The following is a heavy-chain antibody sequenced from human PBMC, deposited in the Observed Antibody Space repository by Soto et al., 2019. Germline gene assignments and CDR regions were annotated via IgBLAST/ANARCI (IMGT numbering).Heavy chain of an antibody. Sequence: ASVKVSCKASGGTFSRHAIRWVRLAPGQGLEWMGGIIPIFGTANYEQKFQGRVTITADESTSTAYMELSSLRSEDTAVYYCARVVDSYGYVDFDYWGQGALVTVSS. CDR1: GGTFSRHA. CDR2: IIPIFGTA. V-gene: IGHV1-69*13. CDR3: ARVVDSYGYVDFDY. D-gene: IGHD5-18*01. J-gene: IGHJ4*02.